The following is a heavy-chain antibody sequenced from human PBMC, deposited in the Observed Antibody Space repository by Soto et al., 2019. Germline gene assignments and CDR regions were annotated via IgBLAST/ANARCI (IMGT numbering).Heavy chain of an antibody. CDR3: AKVNAMVVAGSTFDY. V-gene: IGHV4-38-2*02. CDR2: IYHGGTT. D-gene: IGHD5-18*01. Sequence: SETLSLTCTVSGYSISSGSYWGWIRQPPGKGPEWIASIYHGGTTFYNPSLKSRVTVSVDKSNNQFSLKLRSVTAADTAVYYCAKVNAMVVAGSTFDYSGHGTRVTFSS. CDR1: GYSISSGSY. J-gene: IGHJ4*01.